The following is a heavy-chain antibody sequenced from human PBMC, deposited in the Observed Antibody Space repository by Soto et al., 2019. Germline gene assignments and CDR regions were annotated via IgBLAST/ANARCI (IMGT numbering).Heavy chain of an antibody. V-gene: IGHV3-21*01. D-gene: IGHD3-16*01. CDR1: GFTFSSYS. CDR2: ISSSSSYI. J-gene: IGHJ6*02. Sequence: EVQLVESGGGLVKPGGSLRLSCAASGFTFSSYSMNWVRQAPGKGLEWVSSISSSSSYIYYADSVKGRFTISRDNAKNSLYLQMNSLRAEDPAVYYCARDWGYYYYYGMDVWGQGTTVTVSS. CDR3: ARDWGYYYYYGMDV.